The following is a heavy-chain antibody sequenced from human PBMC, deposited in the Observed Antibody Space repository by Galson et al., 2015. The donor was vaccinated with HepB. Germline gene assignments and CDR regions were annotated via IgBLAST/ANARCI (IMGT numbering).Heavy chain of an antibody. CDR2: ISGSGGST. V-gene: IGHV3-23*01. D-gene: IGHD2-2*01. CDR1: GFTFSSYA. CDR3: AKDLIDCSTTSCFRYYYYYGMDV. J-gene: IGHJ6*02. Sequence: SLRLSCAASGFTFSSYAMNWVRQAPGKGLEWVSGISGSGGSTYYADSVKGRFTISRDNSKNTLNLHVNSLRAEDTAVYYCAKDLIDCSTTSCFRYYYYYGMDVWGQGTTVTVSS.